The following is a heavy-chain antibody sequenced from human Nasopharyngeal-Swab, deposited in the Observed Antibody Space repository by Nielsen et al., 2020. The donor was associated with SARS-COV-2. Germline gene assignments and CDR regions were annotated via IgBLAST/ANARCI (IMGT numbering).Heavy chain of an antibody. J-gene: IGHJ3*02. CDR3: ARGHSYGYDAFDI. D-gene: IGHD5-18*01. V-gene: IGHV3-21*01. CDR2: ISSSSSYI. CDR1: GFTFSNYN. Sequence: GESLKISCAASGFTFSNYNMNWVRQAPGQGLEWVSSISSSSSYIYYGDSMKGRFTISRDNAKNSLYLQMNSLRAEDTAVYYCARGHSYGYDAFDIWGQGTMVTVSS.